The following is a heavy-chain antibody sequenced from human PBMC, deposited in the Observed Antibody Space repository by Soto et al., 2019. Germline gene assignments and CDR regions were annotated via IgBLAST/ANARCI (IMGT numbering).Heavy chain of an antibody. CDR2: ISAYNGNT. V-gene: IGHV1-18*04. CDR1: GYTFTSYG. Sequence: ASVKVSFKASGYTFTSYGISWVRQAPGQGLEWMGWISAYNGNTNYAQKLQGRVTMTTDTSTSTAYMELRSLRSDDTAVYYCARDRGDSSGWYFRLGYFDLWGRGTLVTVSS. CDR3: ARDRGDSSGWYFRLGYFDL. J-gene: IGHJ2*01. D-gene: IGHD6-19*01.